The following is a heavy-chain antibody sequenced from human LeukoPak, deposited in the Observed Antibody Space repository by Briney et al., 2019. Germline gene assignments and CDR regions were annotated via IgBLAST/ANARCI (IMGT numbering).Heavy chain of an antibody. CDR2: ISFDGGNK. CDR3: ARDGIVGSPLFKFDY. V-gene: IGHV3-30-3*01. CDR1: GFTFNNYA. D-gene: IGHD1-26*01. Sequence: RRSLRLSCAASGFTFNNYAIHWVRQAPGKGLEWVAIISFDGGNKYYADSVKGRFTISRDNSKNTLYLQMNSLRAEDTAVYYCARDGIVGSPLFKFDYWGQGTLVTVSS. J-gene: IGHJ4*02.